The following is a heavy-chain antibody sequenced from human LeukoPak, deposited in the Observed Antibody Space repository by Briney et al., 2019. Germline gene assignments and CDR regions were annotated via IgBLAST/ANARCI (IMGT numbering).Heavy chain of an antibody. J-gene: IGHJ4*02. CDR2: ISDSGGST. V-gene: IGHV3-23*01. CDR1: GFTFSNYV. CDR3: AKMGSVSGDY. Sequence: PGGSLRLSCAASGFTFSNYVMSWVRQATGKGLEWVSTISDSGGSTYYADSVKGRFTISRDNSKNTLYLQMNSLRAEDTAVYYCAKMGSVSGDYWGQGTLVTVSS. D-gene: IGHD6-19*01.